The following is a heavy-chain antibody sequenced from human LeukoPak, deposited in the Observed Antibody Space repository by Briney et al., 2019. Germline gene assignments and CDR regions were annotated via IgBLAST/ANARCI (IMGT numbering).Heavy chain of an antibody. J-gene: IGHJ4*02. CDR3: ARHFWTGATIDY. Sequence: WVRQPPGKGLEWIGSIYYSGSTYYNPSLKSRVTISVDTSKNQFSLKLSSVTAADTAVYYCARHFWTGATIDYWGQGTLVTVSS. D-gene: IGHD1-26*01. CDR2: IYYSGST. V-gene: IGHV4-39*01.